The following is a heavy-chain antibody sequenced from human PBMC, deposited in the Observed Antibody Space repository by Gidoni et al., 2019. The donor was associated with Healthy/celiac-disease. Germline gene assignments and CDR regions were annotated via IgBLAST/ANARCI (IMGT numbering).Heavy chain of an antibody. CDR3: ARRSSRTDYGIGYYYYGMDV. CDR1: GGSISSSSYY. CDR2: IYYSGST. Sequence: GGSISSSSYYWGWIRQPQGKGLEWIGSIYYSGSTYYNPSLKSRVTISVDTSKNQFSLKLSSVTAADTAVYYCARRSSRTDYGIGYYYYGMDVWGQGTTVTVSS. D-gene: IGHD4-17*01. V-gene: IGHV4-39*01. J-gene: IGHJ6*02.